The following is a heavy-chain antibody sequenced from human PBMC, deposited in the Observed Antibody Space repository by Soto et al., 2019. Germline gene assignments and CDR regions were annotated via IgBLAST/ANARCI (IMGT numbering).Heavy chain of an antibody. Sequence: SETLSLTCAVYGGSFSGYYWSWIRQPPGKGLEWIGEINHSGSTNYNPSLKSRVTISVDTSKNQFSLKLSSVTAADTAVYYCARGPKMGIWVQGTMVTVSS. J-gene: IGHJ3*02. CDR3: ARGPKMGI. CDR2: INHSGST. CDR1: GGSFSGYY. V-gene: IGHV4-34*01.